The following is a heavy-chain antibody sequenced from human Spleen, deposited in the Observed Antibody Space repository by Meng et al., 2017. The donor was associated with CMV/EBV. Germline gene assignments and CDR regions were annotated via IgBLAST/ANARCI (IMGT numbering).Heavy chain of an antibody. Sequence: GSLRLSCTVSGGSISSSSYYWGWIRQPPGKGLEWIGSIYYSRSTYYNPSLKSRVTISVDTSKNHFSLKLSSVTAADTAVYYCAREDYYDSSGADIWGQGTMVTVSS. J-gene: IGHJ3*02. CDR1: GGSISSSSYY. D-gene: IGHD3-22*01. CDR2: IYYSRST. V-gene: IGHV4-39*02. CDR3: AREDYYDSSGADI.